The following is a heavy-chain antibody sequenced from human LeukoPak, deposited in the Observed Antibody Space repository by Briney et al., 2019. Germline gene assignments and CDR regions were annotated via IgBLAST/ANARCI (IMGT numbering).Heavy chain of an antibody. J-gene: IGHJ3*02. CDR1: GFTFSSYA. D-gene: IGHD2-21*02. Sequence: PGGSLRLSCAASGFTFSSYAMSWVRQDPGKGLEWVSAISGSGGSTYYADSVKGRFTISRDNSKNTLYLQMNSLRAEDTAVYYCANSVDLAYCGGDCPDAFDIWGQGTMVTVSS. CDR3: ANSVDLAYCGGDCPDAFDI. CDR2: ISGSGGST. V-gene: IGHV3-23*01.